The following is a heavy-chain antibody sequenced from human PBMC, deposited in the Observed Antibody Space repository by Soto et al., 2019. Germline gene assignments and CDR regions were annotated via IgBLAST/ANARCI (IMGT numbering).Heavy chain of an antibody. CDR3: ARPGGRGGSDPGYGMDV. V-gene: IGHV5-51*01. J-gene: IGHJ6*02. CDR2: SYTGDSDT. CDR1: GYXFATYW. Sequence: EXLKISCKSSGYXFATYWLAWVRHMPGKGLEFMGISYTGDSDTRYSPSFQGQVTMSSDKSIGTAYLQWSSLKASDTAMYYCARPGGRGGSDPGYGMDVWGQGNTVTVS. D-gene: IGHD1-26*01.